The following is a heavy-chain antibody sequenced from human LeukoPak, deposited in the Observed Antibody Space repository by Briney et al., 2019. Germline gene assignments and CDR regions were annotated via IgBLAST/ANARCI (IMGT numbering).Heavy chain of an antibody. J-gene: IGHJ4*02. CDR3: ARVGLYGYVTDY. CDR2: IYYSGST. Sequence: KPSETLSLTCTVSGGSISSSSYYWGWIRQPPGKGLEWIGSIYYSGSTYYNPSLKSRVTRSVDTSKNQFSLKLSSVTAADTAVYYCARVGLYGYVTDYWGQGTLVTVSS. CDR1: GGSISSSSYY. D-gene: IGHD5-18*01. V-gene: IGHV4-39*07.